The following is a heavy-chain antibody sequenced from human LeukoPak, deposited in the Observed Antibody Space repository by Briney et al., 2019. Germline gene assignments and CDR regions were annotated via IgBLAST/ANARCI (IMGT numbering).Heavy chain of an antibody. CDR3: TTGNWGPH. CDR1: GFTFNDAW. CDR2: IKKKSDGGTA. V-gene: IGHV3-15*07. Sequence: GGSLRLSCAASGFTFNDAWMNWVRQAPGKGLEWVGRIKKKSDGGTADYAAPVKGRFTISRDDSKNTLYLQMNSLKTEDTAVYYCTTGNWGPHWGQGTLVTVSS. J-gene: IGHJ4*02. D-gene: IGHD7-27*01.